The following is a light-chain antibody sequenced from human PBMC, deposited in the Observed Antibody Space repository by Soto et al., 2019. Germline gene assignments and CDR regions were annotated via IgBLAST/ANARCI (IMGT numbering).Light chain of an antibody. CDR1: SSVVGGYNF. CDR2: EVT. J-gene: IGLJ1*01. V-gene: IGLV2-14*03. CDR3: NSYTTSSTLV. Sequence: QSVLAQPASVSGSPGQSITISCTGTSSVVGGYNFVSWYRQHPGKAPKLMIYEVTSRPSGVSNRFSGSKSGNTASLTISGLQAEDEADYYCNSYTTSSTLVFGTRTKVTVL.